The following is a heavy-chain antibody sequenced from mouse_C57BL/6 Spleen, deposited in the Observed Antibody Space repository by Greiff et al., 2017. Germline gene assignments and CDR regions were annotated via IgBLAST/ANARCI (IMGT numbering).Heavy chain of an antibody. Sequence: DVMLVESGGGLVKPGGSLKLSCAASGFTFSSYAMSWVRQTPEKRLEWVATISDGGSYTYYPDNVKGRFTISRDNAKNNLYLQMSHLKSEDTAMYYCASPPPGAMDYWGQGDSVTVSS. CDR3: ASPPPGAMDY. CDR1: GFTFSSYA. J-gene: IGHJ4*01. CDR2: ISDGGSYT. V-gene: IGHV5-4*03.